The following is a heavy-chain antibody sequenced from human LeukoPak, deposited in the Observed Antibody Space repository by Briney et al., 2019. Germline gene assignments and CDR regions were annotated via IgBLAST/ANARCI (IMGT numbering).Heavy chain of an antibody. CDR3: ARIRSAAAGLEIVLDY. V-gene: IGHV4-39*07. D-gene: IGHD6-13*01. CDR1: GGSISGSSYY. J-gene: IGHJ4*02. Sequence: SETLSLTCTVSGGSISGSSYYWGWIRQPPGKGLEWIGSIYYSGSTNYNPSLKSRVTISVDTSKNQFSLKLSSVTAADTAVYYCARIRSAAAGLEIVLDYWGQGTLVTVSS. CDR2: IYYSGST.